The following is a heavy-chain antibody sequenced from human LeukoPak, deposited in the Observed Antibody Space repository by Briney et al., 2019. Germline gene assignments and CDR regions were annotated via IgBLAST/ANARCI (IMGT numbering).Heavy chain of an antibody. CDR3: ARDLFPIDYVWGRPFDY. D-gene: IGHD3-16*01. V-gene: IGHV1-2*02. Sequence: ASVKVSCKASGYTFSDYAIHWVRQAPGQGLEWMGWVNPNTGGTSYAQKFQGRVTMTTDTSTSTAYMELRSLRSDDTAVYYCARDLFPIDYVWGRPFDYWGQGTLVTVSS. CDR2: VNPNTGGT. CDR1: GYTFSDYA. J-gene: IGHJ4*02.